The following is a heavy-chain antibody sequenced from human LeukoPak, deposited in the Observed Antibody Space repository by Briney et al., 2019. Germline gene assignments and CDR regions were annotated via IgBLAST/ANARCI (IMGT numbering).Heavy chain of an antibody. V-gene: IGHV3-7*01. D-gene: IGHD6-19*01. Sequence: PGGSLRLSCAASGFTFSSYWMSWVRQAPGKGLEWVANIKQDGSEKYYVDSVKGRFTISRDNAKNSLYLQMNSLRAEDTAVYYCARVSHFALAGNYMDVWGKGTTVTVSS. CDR3: ARVSHFALAGNYMDV. CDR2: IKQDGSEK. CDR1: GFTFSSYW. J-gene: IGHJ6*03.